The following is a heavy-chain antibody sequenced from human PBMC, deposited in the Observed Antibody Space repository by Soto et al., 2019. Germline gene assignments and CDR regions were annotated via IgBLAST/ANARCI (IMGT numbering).Heavy chain of an antibody. D-gene: IGHD2-21*02. CDR2: IYYSGST. CDR3: AGRIAVVTAIPGGDAFDI. J-gene: IGHJ3*02. V-gene: IGHV4-59*01. CDR1: GGSISSYY. Sequence: PSETLSLTCTVSGGSISSYYWSWIRQPPGKGLEWIGYIYYSGSTNYNPSLKSRVTISVDTSKNQFSLKLSSVTAADTAVYYCAGRIAVVTAIPGGDAFDIWGQGTMVTVSS.